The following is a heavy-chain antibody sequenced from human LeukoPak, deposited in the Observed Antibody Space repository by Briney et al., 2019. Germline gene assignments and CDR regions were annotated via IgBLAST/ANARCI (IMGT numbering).Heavy chain of an antibody. CDR2: INHSGST. Sequence: PSETLSLTCAVYGGSFSGYYWSWIRQPPGKGLEWIGEINHSGSTNYNPSLKSRVTISIDTSKNQFSLKLSSVTAADTAVYYCARGIPGRSIDYWGQGTLVTVSS. D-gene: IGHD3-16*02. CDR1: GGSFSGYY. V-gene: IGHV4-34*01. CDR3: ARGIPGRSIDY. J-gene: IGHJ4*02.